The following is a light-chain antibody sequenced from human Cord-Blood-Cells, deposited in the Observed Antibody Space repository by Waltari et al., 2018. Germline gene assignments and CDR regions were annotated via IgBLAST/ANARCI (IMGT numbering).Light chain of an antibody. J-gene: IGLJ3*02. CDR2: SNK. Sequence: QSVLTQPPSASGTPGQRVTISCSGSSSNIGSNTVNWYQQLPGTAPKLLNYSNKQRASGVRDRCSGSKSGTSASLAISGLQSEDEADYYCAAWDDSLNGWVFGGGTKLTVL. CDR1: SSNIGSNT. CDR3: AAWDDSLNGWV. V-gene: IGLV1-44*01.